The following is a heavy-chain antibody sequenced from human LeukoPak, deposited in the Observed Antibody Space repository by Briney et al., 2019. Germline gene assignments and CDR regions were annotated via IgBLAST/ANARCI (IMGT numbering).Heavy chain of an antibody. CDR3: AKAHTSSGYYSHFDY. J-gene: IGHJ4*02. CDR2: TSFDGSNR. CDR1: GFTFSTYG. Sequence: GGSLRLSCAASGFTFSTYGMHWVRRAPGKGLEWVAITSFDGSNRYYADSVKGRFTISRDNSKNTLYLQMNSLTTADTAVYYCAKAHTSSGYYSHFDYWGQGTLVTVSS. V-gene: IGHV3-30*18. D-gene: IGHD3-22*01.